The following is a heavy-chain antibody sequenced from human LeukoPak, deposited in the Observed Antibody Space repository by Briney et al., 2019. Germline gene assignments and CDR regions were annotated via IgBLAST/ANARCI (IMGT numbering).Heavy chain of an antibody. D-gene: IGHD2-2*02. V-gene: IGHV3-7*01. CDR2: KKQDGSEN. CDR3: ARVMPYCSSTSCYTGVGGAFDI. Sequence: PGGTLRLSCAAPGFTYRSYWMSWLRQAPGKGLEWVANKKQDGSENYYVDSVKGRFTISRDNAKNSLYLQMNSLRAEDTAVYYCARVMPYCSSTSCYTGVGGAFDIWGQGTMVTVSS. J-gene: IGHJ3*02. CDR1: GFTYRSYW.